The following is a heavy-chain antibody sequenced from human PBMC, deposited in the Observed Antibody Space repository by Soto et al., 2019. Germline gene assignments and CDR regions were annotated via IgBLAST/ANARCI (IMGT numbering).Heavy chain of an antibody. J-gene: IGHJ4*02. D-gene: IGHD3-10*01. CDR2: IYYSGST. Sequence: QLQLQESGPGLVKPSETLSLTCTVSGGSISSSSYNWGWIRQPPGKGLEWIGSIYYSGSTYCNPSLKSRVTISVDTSKNQFSLKLSSVTAADTAVYYCATLWFGEGNYWGQGTLVTVSS. CDR1: GGSISSSSYN. CDR3: ATLWFGEGNY. V-gene: IGHV4-39*01.